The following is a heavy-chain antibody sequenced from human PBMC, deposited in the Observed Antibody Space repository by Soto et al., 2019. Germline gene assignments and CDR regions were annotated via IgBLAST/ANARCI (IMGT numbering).Heavy chain of an antibody. D-gene: IGHD3-22*01. CDR2: INHSGST. V-gene: IGHV4-34*01. CDR3: ARGGTMIVVVMPRYYYGMDV. Sequence: SETLSLTCAVYGGAFSGYYWSWIRQPPGKGLEWIGEINHSGSTNYNPSLKSRVTISVDTSKNQFSLKLSSVTAADTAVYYCARGGTMIVVVMPRYYYGMDVWGQGTTVTVSS. CDR1: GGAFSGYY. J-gene: IGHJ6*02.